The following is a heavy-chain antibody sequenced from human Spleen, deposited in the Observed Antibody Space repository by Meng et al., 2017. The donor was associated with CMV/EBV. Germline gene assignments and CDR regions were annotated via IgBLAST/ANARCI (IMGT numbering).Heavy chain of an antibody. J-gene: IGHJ4*02. V-gene: IGHV3-23*01. CDR3: AKDAGGDIVVVVADTTNFDY. CDR1: GFTFSSSV. CDR2: ISGSGGST. D-gene: IGHD2-15*01. Sequence: LSLTCAASGFTFSSSVLSWVRQAPGKGLEWVSAISGSGGSTYYADSVKGRFTISRDNSKNTLYMQMNSLRAEDTAVYYCAKDAGGDIVVVVADTTNFDYWGQGTLVTVSS.